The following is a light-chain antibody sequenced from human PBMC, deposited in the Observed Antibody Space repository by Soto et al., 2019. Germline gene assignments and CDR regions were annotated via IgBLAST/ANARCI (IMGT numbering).Light chain of an antibody. CDR2: QDT. CDR1: KLGDKY. V-gene: IGLV3-1*01. Sequence: SYELTQPPSVSVSPGQTASITCSGAKLGDKYACWYQQKPGQSPVVVIYQDTKRPSGIPERFSGSNSGNTATLTISGTQAMDEADYYCQAWDSSTAVVFGGGTQLTVL. J-gene: IGLJ2*01. CDR3: QAWDSSTAVV.